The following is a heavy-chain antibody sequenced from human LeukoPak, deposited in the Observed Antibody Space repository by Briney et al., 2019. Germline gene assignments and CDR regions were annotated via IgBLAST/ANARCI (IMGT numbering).Heavy chain of an antibody. V-gene: IGHV4-39*07. D-gene: IGHD1-26*01. J-gene: IGHJ4*02. CDR1: GGSISSSSYY. CDR2: IYYSGST. CDR3: ARGEVGTNPFDR. Sequence: SETLSLTCTVSGGSISSSSYYWGWIRQPPGKGLEWIGSIYYSGSTYYNPSLKSRVTISVDTSKNQFSLKLSSVTAADTAVYYCARGEVGTNPFDRWGQGTLVTVSS.